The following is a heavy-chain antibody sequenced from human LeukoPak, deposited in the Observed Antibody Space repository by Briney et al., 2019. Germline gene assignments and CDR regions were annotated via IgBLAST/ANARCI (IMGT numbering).Heavy chain of an antibody. J-gene: IGHJ4*02. CDR3: AKEDSRSRYFDY. V-gene: IGHV3-7*01. CDR2: IKQDGSEK. CDR1: GFTFSSYW. Sequence: SGGSLRLSCAASGFTFSSYWMSWVRQAPGKGLEWVANIKQDGSEKYYADSVKGRITISRDNSKNTLYLQMNSLRAEDTAVYYCAKEDSRSRYFDYWGQGTLVTVSS. D-gene: IGHD6-6*01.